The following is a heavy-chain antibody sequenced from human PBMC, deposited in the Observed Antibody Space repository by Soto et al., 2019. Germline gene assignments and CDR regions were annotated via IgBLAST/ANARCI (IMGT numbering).Heavy chain of an antibody. V-gene: IGHV3-53*01. CDR3: ARSGYSYGPFDY. Sequence: PGGLKGHCRAASGLTVSSNYMSRVLQAPGKGLELVSVIYSGGSTYYADSVKGRFTISRDNSKNTLYLQMNSLRAEVTAVYYCARSGYSYGPFDYWGQGTLVTVSS. CDR1: GLTVSSNY. CDR2: IYSGGST. D-gene: IGHD5-18*01. J-gene: IGHJ4*02.